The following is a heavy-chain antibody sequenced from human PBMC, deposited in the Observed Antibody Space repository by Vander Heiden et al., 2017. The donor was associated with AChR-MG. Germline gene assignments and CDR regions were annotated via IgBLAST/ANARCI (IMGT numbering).Heavy chain of an antibody. V-gene: IGHV4-39*01. D-gene: IGHD2-2*01. CDR3: ARRSLTSSPY. Sequence: QLHMQESGPGLVKPSETLSLTCTVAGGSLSNSGYYWPWFRQRPGKGLEWIGSFYGGGQTYYNPSLQSRVTVSVDTSKNQLSLWLTSVTAADTAVYYCARRSLTSSPYWGQGTLVTVSS. CDR2: FYGGGQT. CDR1: GGSLSNSGYY. J-gene: IGHJ4*02.